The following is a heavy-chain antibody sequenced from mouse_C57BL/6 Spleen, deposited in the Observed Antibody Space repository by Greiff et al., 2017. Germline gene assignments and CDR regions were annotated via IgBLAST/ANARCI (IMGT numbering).Heavy chain of an antibody. CDR2: IDPSDSYT. CDR1: GYTFTSYW. V-gene: IGHV1-69*01. CDR3: ARRNWDY. D-gene: IGHD4-1*02. J-gene: IGHJ2*01. Sequence: QVQLQQPGAELVMPGASVKLSCKASGYTFTSYWMHWVKQRPGQGLEWIGEIDPSDSYTNYNQKFKGKSTLTVDKSSSTAYLQLSSLTSEDSAVYYCARRNWDYWGQGTTLTVSS.